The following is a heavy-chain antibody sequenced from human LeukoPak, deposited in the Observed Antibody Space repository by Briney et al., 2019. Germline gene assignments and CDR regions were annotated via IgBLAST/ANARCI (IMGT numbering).Heavy chain of an antibody. CDR1: GFTFSSYA. Sequence: GGSLRLSCAASGFTFSSYAMTWVRQAPGKGLEWVSGISGSGGTTYYADSVKGRFTISRDNSKNTLYLQMNSLRAEDTAVYYCARGNQGNWFEYWGKGALVTVSS. CDR2: ISGSGGTT. J-gene: IGHJ4*02. D-gene: IGHD4-23*01. V-gene: IGHV3-23*01. CDR3: ARGNQGNWFEY.